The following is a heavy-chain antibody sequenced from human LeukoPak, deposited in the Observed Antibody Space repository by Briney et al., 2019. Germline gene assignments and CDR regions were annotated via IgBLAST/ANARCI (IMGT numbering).Heavy chain of an antibody. Sequence: SVKVSCKASGGTFSSYAISWVRQAPGQGLEWMGGIIPIFGTANYAQKFQGRVTITADESTSTAYMELSSLRSEDTAVYYCAREARFGELSRFDYWGQGTLVTVSS. CDR3: AREARFGELSRFDY. J-gene: IGHJ4*02. CDR2: IIPIFGTA. V-gene: IGHV1-69*01. D-gene: IGHD3-10*01. CDR1: GGTFSSYA.